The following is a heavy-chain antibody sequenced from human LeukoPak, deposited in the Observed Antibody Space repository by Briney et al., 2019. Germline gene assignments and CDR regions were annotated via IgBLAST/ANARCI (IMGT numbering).Heavy chain of an antibody. V-gene: IGHV4-38-2*02. Sequence: SETLSLTCSVSGYSISSGYYWGWIRQPPGKGLEWIGSIYHSGSTYYNTSLKSRVTISVDTSKNQFSLKLNSVTAADTAVYYCARDRGYYDSSGYVNWFDPWGQGTLVTVSS. J-gene: IGHJ5*02. D-gene: IGHD3-22*01. CDR1: GYSISSGYY. CDR2: IYHSGST. CDR3: ARDRGYYDSSGYVNWFDP.